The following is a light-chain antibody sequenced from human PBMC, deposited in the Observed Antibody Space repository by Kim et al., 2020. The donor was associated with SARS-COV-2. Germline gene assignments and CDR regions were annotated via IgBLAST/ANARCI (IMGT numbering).Light chain of an antibody. CDR2: GKY. V-gene: IGLV3-19*01. CDR3: NSRDSSGDHVV. J-gene: IGLJ3*02. CDR1: SLRNYY. Sequence: SSELTQDPAVSVALGQTVRLTCQGDSLRNYYATWYQQRPGQAPVLVLYGKYNRPSGIPDRFSGSASGNTASLTITGAQVEDEADYYCNSRDSSGDHVVFGGGTQLTVL.